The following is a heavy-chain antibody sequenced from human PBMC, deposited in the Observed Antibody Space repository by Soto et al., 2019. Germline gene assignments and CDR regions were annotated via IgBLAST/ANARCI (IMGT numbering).Heavy chain of an antibody. CDR2: INHSGST. J-gene: IGHJ4*02. CDR1: GGSFSGYY. CDR3: ARWFGQSIGYY. Sequence: QVQLQQWGAGLLKPSETLSLTCAVYGGSFSGYYWSWIRQPPGKGLEWIGEINHSGSTNYNPSLKSRAAISVDTSKNQFSLKLISVTATDTAVYYGARWFGQSIGYYWGQGPLVTVSS. V-gene: IGHV4-34*01. D-gene: IGHD3-10*01.